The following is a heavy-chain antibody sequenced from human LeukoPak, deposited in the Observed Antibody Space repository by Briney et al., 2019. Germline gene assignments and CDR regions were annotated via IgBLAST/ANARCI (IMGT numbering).Heavy chain of an antibody. V-gene: IGHV3-33*01. Sequence: GGSLRLSCAASGFTFSSYGMHWVSQAPGKGLEWVAIIWYDGSNKYYADSVKGRFTISKDNSKNTLYLQMNSLRAGDTAVYYCATDPYQLHDCWGQGTLVTVSS. J-gene: IGHJ4*02. CDR1: GFTFSSYG. CDR3: ATDPYQLHDC. CDR2: IWYDGSNK. D-gene: IGHD2-2*01.